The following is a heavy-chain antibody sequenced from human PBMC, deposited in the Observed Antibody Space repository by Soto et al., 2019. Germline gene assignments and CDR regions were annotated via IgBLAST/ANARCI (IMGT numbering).Heavy chain of an antibody. D-gene: IGHD3-10*01. V-gene: IGHV4-59*08. CDR2: IYYSGST. CDR1: GGSISSYY. J-gene: IGHJ4*02. Sequence: QVQLQESGPGLVKPSETLSLTCTVSGGSISSYYWSWIRQPPGKGLEWIGYIYYSGSTNYNPSLKSRVTISVDPSKTQFSLTLSSVTAADTAVYYCARLYGSGSYLFDYWGQGTLVTVSS. CDR3: ARLYGSGSYLFDY.